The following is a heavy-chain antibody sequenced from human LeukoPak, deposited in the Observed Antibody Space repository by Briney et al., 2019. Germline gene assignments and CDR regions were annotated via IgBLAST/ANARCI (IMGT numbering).Heavy chain of an antibody. V-gene: IGHV4-34*01. CDR2: INHSGST. Sequence: SETLSLTCAVYGGSFSGYYWSWIRQPPGKGLEWIGEINHSGSTNYNPSLKSRVTISVDTSKNQFSLKLSSVTAADTAVYYCARYYYGSGTDYYYYYGMDVWGQGTTVTVSS. D-gene: IGHD3-10*01. CDR3: ARYYYGSGTDYYYYYGMDV. CDR1: GGSFSGYY. J-gene: IGHJ6*02.